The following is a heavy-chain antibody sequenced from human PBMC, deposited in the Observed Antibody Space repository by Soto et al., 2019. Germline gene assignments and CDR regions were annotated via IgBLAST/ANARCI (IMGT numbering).Heavy chain of an antibody. V-gene: IGHV1-2*04. Sequence: SVGVSCTASGYTFTGYYMHWVRLAPGHGREGMRWTNPNSGGTNYAQKFQGWVTMTRHTSISTAYMELSRLRSDDTAVYYCAREASSGWTKSGYYYYYGMDVWGQGTTVTVSS. J-gene: IGHJ6*02. D-gene: IGHD6-19*01. CDR1: GYTFTGYY. CDR3: AREASSGWTKSGYYYYYGMDV. CDR2: TNPNSGGT.